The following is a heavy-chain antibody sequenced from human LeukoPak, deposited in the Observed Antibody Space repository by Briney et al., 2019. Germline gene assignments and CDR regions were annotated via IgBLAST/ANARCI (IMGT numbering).Heavy chain of an antibody. CDR3: AMYYYDSSGHRQNDYFDY. Sequence: SVKVSCKASGYTFTSYGISWVRQAPGQGLEWMGGIIPIFGTANYAQKFQGRVTITADESTSTAYMELSSLRSEDTAVYYCAMYYYDSSGHRQNDYFDYWGQGTLVTVSS. D-gene: IGHD3-22*01. V-gene: IGHV1-69*13. J-gene: IGHJ4*02. CDR1: GYTFTSYG. CDR2: IIPIFGTA.